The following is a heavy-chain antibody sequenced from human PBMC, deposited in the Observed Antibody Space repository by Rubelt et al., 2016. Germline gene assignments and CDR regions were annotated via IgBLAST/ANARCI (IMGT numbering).Heavy chain of an antibody. CDR2: IIPIFGTA. D-gene: IGHD4-17*01. CDR3: ARKSYGDTGYYFDY. J-gene: IGHJ4*02. Sequence: QVQLVQSGAEVKEPGSSVKVSCKASEGTFSSYAISWVRQAPGQGLEWMGGIIPIFGTANYAQKFQGRVTITADESTGTAYMELSSLRSEDTAVYYCARKSYGDTGYYFDYWGQGTLVTVSS. V-gene: IGHV1-69*12. CDR1: EGTFSSYA.